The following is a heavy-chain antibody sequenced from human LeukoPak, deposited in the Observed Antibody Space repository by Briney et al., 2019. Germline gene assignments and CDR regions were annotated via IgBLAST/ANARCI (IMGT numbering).Heavy chain of an antibody. CDR2: ISSSGSTI. CDR3: ARDTRVGATRSDY. D-gene: IGHD1-26*01. V-gene: IGHV3-11*01. Sequence: GGSLRLSCAASGFTFSDYYMSWIRQAPGKGLEWVSYISSSGSTIYYADSVKGRFTISRDNAKNPLYLQMNSLRAEDTAVYYCARDTRVGATRSDYWGQGTLVTVSS. CDR1: GFTFSDYY. J-gene: IGHJ4*02.